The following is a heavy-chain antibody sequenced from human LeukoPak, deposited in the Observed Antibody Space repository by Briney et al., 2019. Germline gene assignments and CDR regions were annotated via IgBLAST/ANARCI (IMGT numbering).Heavy chain of an antibody. Sequence: ASVKVSCKASGYTFTSCDINWVRQATGQGLEWMGWMNPNSGNTGYAQKFQGRVTITRNTSISTAYMELSSLRSEDTAVYYCARVRRGYSYGYYFDYWGQGTLVTVSS. V-gene: IGHV1-8*03. CDR2: MNPNSGNT. J-gene: IGHJ4*02. CDR1: GYTFTSCD. CDR3: ARVRRGYSYGYYFDY. D-gene: IGHD5-18*01.